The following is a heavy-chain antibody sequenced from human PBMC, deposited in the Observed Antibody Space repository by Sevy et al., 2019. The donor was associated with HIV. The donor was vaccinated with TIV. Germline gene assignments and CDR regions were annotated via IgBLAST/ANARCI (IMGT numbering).Heavy chain of an antibody. V-gene: IGHV3-21*01. CDR1: GFMFSTYS. CDR2: ISSSSSYI. CDR3: ARDRDGSGSSGGYGMDV. D-gene: IGHD3-10*01. Sequence: GGSLRLSCVASGFMFSTYSMNWVRQAPGKGLEWVSSISSSSSYIYYTDSVKGRFTVSRDNAKNSLSLQMNSLRAEDTAVDYCARDRDGSGSSGGYGMDVWGQGTTVTVSS. J-gene: IGHJ6*02.